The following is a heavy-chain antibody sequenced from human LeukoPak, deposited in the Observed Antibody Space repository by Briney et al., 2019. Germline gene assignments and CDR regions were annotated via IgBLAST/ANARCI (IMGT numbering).Heavy chain of an antibody. CDR2: ISAYNGNT. V-gene: IGHV1-18*01. CDR3: ARENYDFWSALSYYYYMDV. J-gene: IGHJ6*03. CDR1: GYTFTSYG. Sequence: ASVKVSCKASGYTFTSYGISWVRQAPGQGLEWMGWISAYNGNTNYAQKLQGRVTMTTDTSTSTAYMELRSLRSDDTAVYYCARENYDFWSALSYYYYMDVWGKGTTVTVSS. D-gene: IGHD3-3*01.